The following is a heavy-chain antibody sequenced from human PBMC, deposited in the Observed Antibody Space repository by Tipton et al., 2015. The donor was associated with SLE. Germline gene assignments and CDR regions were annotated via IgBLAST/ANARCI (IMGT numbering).Heavy chain of an antibody. V-gene: IGHV4-34*01. CDR1: GGSFSGYY. CDR3: AREDGIAAAGDY. D-gene: IGHD6-13*01. CDR2: INHSGST. Sequence: TLSLTCTVSGGSFSGYYWSWIRQPPGKGLEWIGEINHSGSTNYNPSLKSRLTISVDTSKNQFSLKLSSVTAADTAVYYCAREDGIAAAGDYWGQGTLVTVSS. J-gene: IGHJ4*02.